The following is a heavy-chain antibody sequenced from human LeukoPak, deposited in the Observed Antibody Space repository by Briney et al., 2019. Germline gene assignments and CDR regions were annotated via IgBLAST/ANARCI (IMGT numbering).Heavy chain of an antibody. J-gene: IGHJ3*02. CDR3: ARHLLQQYQLLPHDAFDI. D-gene: IGHD2-2*01. CDR2: IYPGDSDT. V-gene: IGHV5-51*01. Sequence: GESLKISCKGSGYSFTSYWIGWVRQMPGKGLEWMGIIYPGDSDTRYSPSFQGQVTISADKSISTAYLQWSSLKASDTAMYYCARHLLQQYQLLPHDAFDIWGQGTMVTVSS. CDR1: GYSFTSYW.